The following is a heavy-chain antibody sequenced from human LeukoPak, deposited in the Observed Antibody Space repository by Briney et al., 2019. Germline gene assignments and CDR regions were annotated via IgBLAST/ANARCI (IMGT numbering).Heavy chain of an antibody. CDR2: INNVGSHI. CDR3: ASNALYDSHPDY. Sequence: PGGSLRLSCAASGFTFSSSAMNWVRQAPGKGLEWVSSINNVGSHIYYAGSVRGRFTISRDNSKNTLYLQMNSLRAEDTAVYYCASNALYDSHPDYWGQGTLVTVSS. CDR1: GFTFSSSA. D-gene: IGHD3-22*01. J-gene: IGHJ4*02. V-gene: IGHV3-21*04.